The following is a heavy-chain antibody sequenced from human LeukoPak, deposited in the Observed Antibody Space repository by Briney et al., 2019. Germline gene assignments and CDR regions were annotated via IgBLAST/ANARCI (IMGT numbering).Heavy chain of an antibody. V-gene: IGHV3-11*04. J-gene: IGHJ6*03. CDR3: ARGGVRGAYYYMDV. CDR1: GFTFSNAW. Sequence: PGGSLRLSCAASGFTFSNAWMSWVRQAPGKGLEWVSYISSSGSTIYYADSVKGRFTISRDNAKNSLYLQMNSLRAEDTAVYYCARGGVRGAYYYMDVWGKGTTVTISS. CDR2: ISSSGSTI. D-gene: IGHD3-10*02.